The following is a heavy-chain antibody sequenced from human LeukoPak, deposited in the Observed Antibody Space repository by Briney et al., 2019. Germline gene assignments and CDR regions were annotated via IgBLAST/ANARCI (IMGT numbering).Heavy chain of an antibody. V-gene: IGHV4-59*01. CDR2: IYYSGST. D-gene: IGHD3-10*01. Sequence: SETLSLTCTVSGGSISSYYWSWIRRPPGKGLEWIGYIYYSGSTNYNPSLKSRVTISVDTSKNQFSLKLSSVTAADTAVYYCARGSGSYRGYYYYYYYMDVWGKGTTVTISS. J-gene: IGHJ6*03. CDR1: GGSISSYY. CDR3: ARGSGSYRGYYYYYYYMDV.